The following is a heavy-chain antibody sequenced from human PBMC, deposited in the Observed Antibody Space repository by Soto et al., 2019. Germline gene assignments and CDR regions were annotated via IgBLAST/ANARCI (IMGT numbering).Heavy chain of an antibody. CDR2: IKQDGSEK. J-gene: IGHJ6*02. Sequence: GGSLRLSCAASGFTFSSYWMSWVRQAPGKGLEWVANIKQDGSEKYYVDSVKGRFTISRDNAKNSLYLQMNSLRAEDTAVYYCARDIDYYGSGSYYTTSYYYGMDVWGQGTTVTVSS. D-gene: IGHD3-10*01. V-gene: IGHV3-7*04. CDR1: GFTFSSYW. CDR3: ARDIDYYGSGSYYTTSYYYGMDV.